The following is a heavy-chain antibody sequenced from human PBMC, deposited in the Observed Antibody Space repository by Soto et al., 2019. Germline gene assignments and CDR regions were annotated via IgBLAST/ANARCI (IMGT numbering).Heavy chain of an antibody. CDR1: GGSISSGGYY. CDR2: IYYSGST. CDR3: ARVNVGYYYDSSGSQYFDY. Sequence: QVQLQESGPGLVKPSQTLSLTCTVSGGSISSGGYYWSWIRQHPGKGLEWIGYIYYSGSTYYNPSPKSRVTISVDTSKNQFSLKLSSVTAADTAVYYCARVNVGYYYDSSGSQYFDYWGQGTLVTVSS. D-gene: IGHD3-22*01. J-gene: IGHJ4*02. V-gene: IGHV4-31*03.